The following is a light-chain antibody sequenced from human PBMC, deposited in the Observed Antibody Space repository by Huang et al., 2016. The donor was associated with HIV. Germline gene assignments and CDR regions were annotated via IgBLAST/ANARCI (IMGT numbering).Light chain of an antibody. V-gene: IGKV3-20*01. J-gene: IGKJ1*01. CDR1: QSVNSNY. CDR3: QHYGSSPRT. Sequence: EIVLTQSPGTLSLSPGERATLSCRASQSVNSNYLAWYHQKPGQAPMLLIYGASSRATGIPDRFSGSGSGTHFTLTISRLEPEDFAVYYCQHYGSSPRTFGQGTKVEIK. CDR2: GAS.